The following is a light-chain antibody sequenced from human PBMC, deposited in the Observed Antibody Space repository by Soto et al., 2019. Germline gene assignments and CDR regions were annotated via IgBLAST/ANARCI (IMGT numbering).Light chain of an antibody. CDR1: QSLLHADGQTY. Sequence: DVVLTQIPLSSLVTVGQSASISCRSSQSLLHADGQTYLSWFHQKPGQPPRLLIHRVSNRFSGVPDRISGSGAGTDFTLTISGVEPEDVGIYFCMQATHYRPYTFGHGTKLEI. CDR3: MQATHYRPYT. J-gene: IGKJ2*01. V-gene: IGKV2-24*01. CDR2: RVS.